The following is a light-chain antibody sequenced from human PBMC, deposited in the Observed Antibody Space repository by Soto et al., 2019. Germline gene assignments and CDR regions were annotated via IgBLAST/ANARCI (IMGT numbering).Light chain of an antibody. J-gene: IGLJ1*01. V-gene: IGLV2-23*02. CDR2: EVS. CDR1: SSDVGSYNL. CDR3: CSYAGSSTFPYV. Sequence: SALTQPASVSGSPGQSITISCTGTSSDVGSYNLVSWYQHHPGKAPKLLIYEVSKRPSGVSNRFSGSKSGNTASLTISGLQAEDEADYYCCSYAGSSTFPYVFGTGTRSPS.